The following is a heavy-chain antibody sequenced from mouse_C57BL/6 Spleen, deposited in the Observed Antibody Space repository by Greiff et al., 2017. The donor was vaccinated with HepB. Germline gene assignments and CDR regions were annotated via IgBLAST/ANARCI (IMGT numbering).Heavy chain of an antibody. J-gene: IGHJ4*01. CDR3: ARGEANFYAMDY. V-gene: IGHV1-81*01. D-gene: IGHD3-2*02. CDR1: GYTFTSYG. CDR2: IYPRSGNT. Sequence: QVHVKQSGAELARPGASVKLSCKASGYTFTSYGISWVKQRTGQGLEWIGEIYPRSGNTYYNEKFKGKATLTADKSSSTAYMELRSLTSEDSAVYFCARGEANFYAMDYWGQGTSVTVSS.